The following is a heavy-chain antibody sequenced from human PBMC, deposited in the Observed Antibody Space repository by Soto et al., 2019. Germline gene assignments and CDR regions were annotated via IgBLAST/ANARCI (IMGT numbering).Heavy chain of an antibody. Sequence: SXXVSCKASGYTFTNYGISWVRQAPGQGLEWMGWISAYNGXKKYAQKVQGRVTMTTDTSTSTAYMELRSLRSDDTAVYYCARDSPPVDYWGQGTLVTVSS. V-gene: IGHV1-18*01. CDR1: GYTFTNYG. J-gene: IGHJ4*02. CDR3: ARDSPPVDY. CDR2: ISAYNGXK.